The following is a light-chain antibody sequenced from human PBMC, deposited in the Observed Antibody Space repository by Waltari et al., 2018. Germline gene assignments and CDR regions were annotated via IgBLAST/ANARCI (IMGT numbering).Light chain of an antibody. CDR2: DAS. Sequence: EIVFTQSPVTLSLSPGERATLSCRASQSVSSYLTWYQQKPGQAPRLLIYDASNRATGIPARFRGSGSGTDFTLTISSLEPEDFAVDYCQQRSNWPPALTFGGGTKVEVK. CDR1: QSVSSY. J-gene: IGKJ4*01. V-gene: IGKV3-11*01. CDR3: QQRSNWPPALT.